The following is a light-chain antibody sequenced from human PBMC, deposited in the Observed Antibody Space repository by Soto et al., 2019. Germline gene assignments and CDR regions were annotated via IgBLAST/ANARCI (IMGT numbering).Light chain of an antibody. CDR3: QQSFSTPT. CDR2: AAS. CDR1: QSISSY. Sequence: QMTQSPSSLSVSVGDRVTITWRASQSISSYLNWYQQKPGKAPKLLIYAASSLQSGVPSRFSGSGSGTDFTLTISGLQSEDFATYYCQQSFSTPTFGQGTRLEIK. J-gene: IGKJ5*01. V-gene: IGKV1-39*01.